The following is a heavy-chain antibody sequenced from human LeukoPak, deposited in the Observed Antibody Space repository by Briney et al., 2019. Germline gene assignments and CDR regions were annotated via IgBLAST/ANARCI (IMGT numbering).Heavy chain of an antibody. CDR2: ISYDGSNK. V-gene: IGHV3-30*03. Sequence: GGSLRLSCAASGFTFSSYGMHWVRQAPGKGLEWVAVISYDGSNKYYADSVKGRFTISRDNSKNTLYLQMGSLRAEDMAVYYCARDYGSSPDYYYYMDVWGKGTTVTISS. CDR3: ARDYGSSPDYYYYMDV. D-gene: IGHD6-13*01. J-gene: IGHJ6*03. CDR1: GFTFSSYG.